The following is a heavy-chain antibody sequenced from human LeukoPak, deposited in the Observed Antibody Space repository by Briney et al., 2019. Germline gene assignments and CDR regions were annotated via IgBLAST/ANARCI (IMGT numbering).Heavy chain of an antibody. V-gene: IGHV3-48*03. CDR3: ARDGYHYYGSGTYFGYYYMDV. D-gene: IGHD3-10*01. J-gene: IGHJ6*03. Sequence: GGSLRLSCAASGFTVSSNEMSWARQAPGKGLEWVSYISGSGSAIYYADSVKGRFTISRDNAKNSLYLQMNSLRAEDTAVYYCARDGYHYYGSGTYFGYYYMDVWGKGTTVTISS. CDR2: ISGSGSAI. CDR1: GFTVSSNE.